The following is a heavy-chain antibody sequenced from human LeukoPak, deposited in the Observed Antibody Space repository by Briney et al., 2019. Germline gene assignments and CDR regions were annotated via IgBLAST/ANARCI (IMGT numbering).Heavy chain of an antibody. V-gene: IGHV4-38-2*01. J-gene: IGHJ6*03. CDR1: GYPINNAYY. CDR2: LYHPDST. D-gene: IGHD3-3*01. Sequence: SETLSLTCGVSGYPINNAYYWVWIRQPPGKGLEWIGSLYHPDSTYYNPSLKSRVTMSVDTSRNQFSLRLSFVTAADMAVYYCARQYDPYFYYYLDLWGTGTTVTVSS. CDR3: ARQYDPYFYYYLDL.